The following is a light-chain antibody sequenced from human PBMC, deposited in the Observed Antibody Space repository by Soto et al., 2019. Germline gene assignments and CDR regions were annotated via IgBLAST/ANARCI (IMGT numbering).Light chain of an antibody. CDR1: QSVSNS. CDR2: GAS. V-gene: IGKV3-15*01. J-gene: IGKJ4*01. CDR3: QQYNNWPPLT. Sequence: EIVMTQSPATLSVSPGERATLSCRARQSVSNSLAWYQQKPGQAPRLVIYGASTRATGIPARFSGSGSGTEFTLTISSLQSEDSAVYYCQQYNNWPPLTFGGGTKVEIK.